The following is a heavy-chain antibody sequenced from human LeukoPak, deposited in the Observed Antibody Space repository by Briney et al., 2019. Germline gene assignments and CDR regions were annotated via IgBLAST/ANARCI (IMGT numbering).Heavy chain of an antibody. CDR1: GFTFSNYA. CDR2: ISGGGASK. CDR3: ARDAEYGYYYYGMDV. J-gene: IGHJ6*02. Sequence: PGGSLRLSCAASGFTFSNYAMSWVRQAPGKGLEWVSGISGGGASKYYADSVKGRFTISRDNAKNSLYLQMNSLRAEDTAVYYCARDAEYGYYYYGMDVWGQGTTVTVSS. D-gene: IGHD2-2*01. V-gene: IGHV3-23*01.